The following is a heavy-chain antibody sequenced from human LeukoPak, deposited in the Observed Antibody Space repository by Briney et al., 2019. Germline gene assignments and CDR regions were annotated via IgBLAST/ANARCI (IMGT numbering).Heavy chain of an antibody. D-gene: IGHD6-13*01. J-gene: IGHJ4*02. CDR1: GFTFSSYS. CDR3: ARDRVAAQKGVFDY. Sequence: GGSLRLSCAASGFTFSSYSMNWVRQAPGKGLEWVSFISGTSSYIYYADSLKGRFTISRDNAKNSLYLQMNSLRAEDTAVYYCARDRVAAQKGVFDYWGQGTLVTVSS. V-gene: IGHV3-21*01. CDR2: ISGTSSYI.